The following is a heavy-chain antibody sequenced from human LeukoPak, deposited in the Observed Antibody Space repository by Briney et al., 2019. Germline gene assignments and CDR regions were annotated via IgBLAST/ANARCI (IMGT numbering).Heavy chain of an antibody. J-gene: IGHJ5*02. CDR1: GDSMSSGSYY. V-gene: IGHV4-61*02. CDR2: FYTSEST. D-gene: IGHD6-13*01. CDR3: ASRIAAAGAWFDP. Sequence: PSETLSLTCTVSGDSMSSGSYYWSWIRQPAGKGLEWIGRFYTSESTNYNPSLKSRVTISVDKSKNQFSLKLSSVTAADTAVYYCASRIAAAGAWFDPWGQGTLVTVSS.